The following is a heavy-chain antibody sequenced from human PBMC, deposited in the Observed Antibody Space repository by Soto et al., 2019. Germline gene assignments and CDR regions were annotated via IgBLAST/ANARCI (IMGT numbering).Heavy chain of an antibody. CDR3: ARYIVVVTATYAFDI. V-gene: IGHV3-30-3*01. CDR2: ISYDGSNK. D-gene: IGHD2-21*02. CDR1: GFTFGSYA. J-gene: IGHJ3*02. Sequence: GGSLRLSSAASGFTFGSYAMHWVRQAPGKGLEWVAVISYDGSNKYYADSVKGRFTISRDNSKNTLYLQMNSLRAEDTAVYYCARYIVVVTATYAFDIWGQGTMVTVS.